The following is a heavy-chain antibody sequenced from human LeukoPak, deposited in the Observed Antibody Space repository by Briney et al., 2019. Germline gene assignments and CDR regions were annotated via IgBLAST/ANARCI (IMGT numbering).Heavy chain of an antibody. J-gene: IGHJ6*03. CDR2: ISAYNGNT. V-gene: IGHV1-18*01. Sequence: ASVKVSCKASGYTFTSYGISWVRQAPGQGLEWMGWISAYNGNTNYAQKLQGRVTMTTDTSTSTAYMELRSLRSDDTAVYYCARDTLVATMRLNYYYYYMDVWGKGTTVTVSS. D-gene: IGHD5-12*01. CDR1: GYTFTSYG. CDR3: ARDTLVATMRLNYYYYYMDV.